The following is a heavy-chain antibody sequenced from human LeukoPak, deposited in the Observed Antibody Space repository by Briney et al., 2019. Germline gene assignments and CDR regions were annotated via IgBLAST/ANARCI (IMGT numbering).Heavy chain of an antibody. CDR3: VRVSRDFDWLFDY. CDR2: TSANNGNT. V-gene: IGHV1-18*01. D-gene: IGHD3-9*01. CDR1: GYTFSNYG. Sequence: ASVKVSCKASGYTFSNYGISWVRQAPGQGLEWMGWTSANNGNTNYAQMLQGRVIMTTDTSTSTAYMELRSLRSDGTAMYYCVRVSRDFDWLFDYWGQGTLVSVSS. J-gene: IGHJ4*02.